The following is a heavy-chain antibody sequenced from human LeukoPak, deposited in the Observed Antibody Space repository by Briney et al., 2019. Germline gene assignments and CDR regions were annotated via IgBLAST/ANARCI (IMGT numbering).Heavy chain of an antibody. CDR2: ITSSSSYI. CDR3: ARDWGNWDFDY. D-gene: IGHD1-1*01. V-gene: IGHV3-21*01. J-gene: IGHJ4*02. CDR1: GFTFSRFT. Sequence: PGGSLRLSCAASGFTFSRFTMNWVRQAPGKGLEWVSSITSSSSYIYYEDSVKGRFTISRDYAKNSLYLQMNSLRAEDTAVYYCARDWGNWDFDYWGQGTLVIVSS.